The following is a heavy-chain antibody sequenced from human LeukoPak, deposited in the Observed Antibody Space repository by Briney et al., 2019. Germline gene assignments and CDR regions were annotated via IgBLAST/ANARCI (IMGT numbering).Heavy chain of an antibody. Sequence: GGSLRLSCAASGFTFSSYAMHWVRQAPGKGLEWVAVISYDGSNKYYADSVKGRFTISRDNSKNTLYLQMNSLRAEDTAVYYCAKARDYYDSSGPPIDYWGQGTLVTVSS. CDR2: ISYDGSNK. V-gene: IGHV3-30*04. CDR1: GFTFSSYA. J-gene: IGHJ4*02. CDR3: AKARDYYDSSGPPIDY. D-gene: IGHD3-22*01.